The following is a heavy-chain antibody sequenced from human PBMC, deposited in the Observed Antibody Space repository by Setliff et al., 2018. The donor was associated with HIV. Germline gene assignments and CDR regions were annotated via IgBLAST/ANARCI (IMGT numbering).Heavy chain of an antibody. CDR2: IYHSGST. CDR3: ARRPAGAVAGGYGMDV. CDR1: NYSISSAYY. D-gene: IGHD6-19*01. J-gene: IGHJ6*02. Sequence: SETLSLTCAVSNYSISSAYYWGWIRHPPGKGLEWIGSIYHSGSTYYNPSLKSRVTISVDTSKNQFSLKLCSVTAADTAVYYCARRPAGAVAGGYGMDVWGQGTTVTVSS. V-gene: IGHV4-38-2*01.